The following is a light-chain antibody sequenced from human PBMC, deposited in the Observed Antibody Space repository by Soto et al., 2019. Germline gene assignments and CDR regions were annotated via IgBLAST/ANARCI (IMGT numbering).Light chain of an antibody. J-gene: IGKJ5*01. CDR2: DAS. V-gene: IGKV1-33*01. CDR3: HQYDNPPPFT. Sequence: DSQVPQCRSALTAYNGDRVTLTRRPSQSISSWLAWYQQKPGKAPKLLIYDASNLETGVPSRFSGSGSGTDVTFTISSLQPEDIATYYCHQYDNPPPFTFGQGTLLE. CDR1: QSISSW.